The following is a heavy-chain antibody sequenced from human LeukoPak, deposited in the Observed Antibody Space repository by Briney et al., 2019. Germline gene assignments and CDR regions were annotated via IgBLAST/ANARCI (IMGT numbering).Heavy chain of an antibody. CDR1: GGSIRSGGYY. V-gene: IGHV4-31*03. CDR2: IYYSGST. Sequence: SETLSLTCTVCGGSIRSGGYYWSWIRQHPGKGLEWIGYIYYSGSTYYNPSLKSRVTISVDTSKNQFSLKLSSVTAADTAVYYCARGVGATRFGPRYYFDYWGQGTLVTVSS. CDR3: ARGVGATRFGPRYYFDY. D-gene: IGHD1-26*01. J-gene: IGHJ4*02.